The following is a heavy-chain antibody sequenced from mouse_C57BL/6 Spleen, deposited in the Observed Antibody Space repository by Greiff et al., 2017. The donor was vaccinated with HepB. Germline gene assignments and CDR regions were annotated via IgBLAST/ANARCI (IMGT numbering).Heavy chain of an antibody. CDR2: IDPENGDT. CDR1: GFNIKDDY. CDR3: TLLRGYAMDY. J-gene: IGHJ4*01. Sequence: DVQLQESGAELVRPGASVKLSCTASGFNIKDDYMHWVKQRPEQGLEWIGWIDPENGDTEYASKFQGKATITADTSSNTAYLQLSSLTSEDTAVYYFTLLRGYAMDYWGQGTSVTVSS. D-gene: IGHD1-1*01. V-gene: IGHV14-4*01.